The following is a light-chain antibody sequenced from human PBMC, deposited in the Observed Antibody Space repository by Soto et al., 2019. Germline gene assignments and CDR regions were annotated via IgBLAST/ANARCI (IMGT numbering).Light chain of an antibody. CDR1: QSVSSK. Sequence: EIVMTQSPDTLSVSPGERATLSCRASQSVSSKLAWYQQKPGQTPRLLIYDGSTRVTGIPARFSGSGSWTDFTLTIISLQSEDFAVYYCQQYNNWPPWTFGQGTTVEIK. CDR2: DGS. V-gene: IGKV3-15*01. CDR3: QQYNNWPPWT. J-gene: IGKJ1*01.